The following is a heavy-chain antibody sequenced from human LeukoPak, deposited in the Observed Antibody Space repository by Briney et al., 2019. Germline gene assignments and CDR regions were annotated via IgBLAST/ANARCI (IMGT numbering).Heavy chain of an antibody. Sequence: SVKVSCKASGGTFSSYAISWVRQAPGQGLEWMGRIIPILGIANYAQKFQGRVTITADKSTSTAYMELSSLRSEDTAVYYCARDRGSGSYYGDYWGQGTLVTVSS. V-gene: IGHV1-69*04. J-gene: IGHJ4*02. CDR2: IIPILGIA. CDR3: ARDRGSGSYYGDY. D-gene: IGHD1-26*01. CDR1: GGTFSSYA.